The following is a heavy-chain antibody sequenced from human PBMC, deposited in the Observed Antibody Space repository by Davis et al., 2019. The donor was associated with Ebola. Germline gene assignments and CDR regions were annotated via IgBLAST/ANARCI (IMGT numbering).Heavy chain of an antibody. CDR3: ARDGDS. CDR2: IYYSGST. V-gene: IGHV4-61*01. CDR1: GGSVSSGSYY. J-gene: IGHJ4*02. Sequence: LETLSLTCTVSGGSVSSGSYYWSWIRQPPGKGLEWIGYIYYSGSTNYNPSLKSRVTISVDTSKNQFSLKLSSVTAADTAVYYCARDGDSWGQGTLVTVSS.